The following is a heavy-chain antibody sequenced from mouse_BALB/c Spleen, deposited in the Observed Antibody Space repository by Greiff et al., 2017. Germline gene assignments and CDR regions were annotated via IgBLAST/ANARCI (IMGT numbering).Heavy chain of an antibody. CDR2: IDPANGNT. CDR3: ARYGNGDYYAMDY. D-gene: IGHD2-1*01. CDR1: GFNIKDTY. V-gene: IGHV14-3*02. Sequence: EVQLQQSGAELVKPGASVKLSCTASGFNIKDTYMHWVKQRPEQGLEWIGRIDPANGNTKYDPKFQGKATITADTSSNTAYLQLSSLTSEDTAVYYCARYGNGDYYAMDYWGQGTSVTVSS. J-gene: IGHJ4*01.